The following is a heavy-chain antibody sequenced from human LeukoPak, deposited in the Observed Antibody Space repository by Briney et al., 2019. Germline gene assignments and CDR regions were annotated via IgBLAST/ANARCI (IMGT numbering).Heavy chain of an antibody. CDR3: ARTGYRSGWYDY. CDR2: INPNSGGT. D-gene: IGHD6-19*01. Sequence: ASVKDSCKASGYTFTGYYMHWVRQAPGQGLEWMGWINPNSGGTNYAQKFQGRVTMTRDTSISTAYMELSRLRSDDTAVYYCARTGYRSGWYDYSGRGTLVTVSS. J-gene: IGHJ4*02. CDR1: GYTFTGYY. V-gene: IGHV1-2*02.